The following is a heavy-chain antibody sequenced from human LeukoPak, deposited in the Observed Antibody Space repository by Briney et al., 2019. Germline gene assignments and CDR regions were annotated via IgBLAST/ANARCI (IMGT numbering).Heavy chain of an antibody. D-gene: IGHD3-10*01. J-gene: IGHJ5*02. CDR2: INHSGST. CDR3: ARGQYYYGSGSYQAAGWFDP. V-gene: IGHV4-34*01. Sequence: SETLSLTCAVYGGSFSGYYWSWIRQPPGKGLEWIGEINHSGSTNYNPSLKSRVTISVDTSKNQFSLKLSSVTAADTAVYYCARGQYYYGSGSYQAAGWFDPWGQGTLVTVSS. CDR1: GGSFSGYY.